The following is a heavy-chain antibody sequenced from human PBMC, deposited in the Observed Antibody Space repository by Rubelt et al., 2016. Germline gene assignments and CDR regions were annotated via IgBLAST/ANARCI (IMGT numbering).Heavy chain of an antibody. J-gene: IGHJ5*02. CDR2: ITASGGAR. V-gene: IGHV3-48*03. CDR3: VRDGYGVGGDP. D-gene: IGHD2-15*01. Sequence: EVQLVESGGGLVQPGGSLRLSCAASGFSFNIYEMNWVRQAPGKGLEWVSYITASGGARYDADAVKCGFTVSRDNAKNLLYLQMNNVTDDDTALYYCVRDGYGVGGDPWGQGTLVTASS. CDR1: GFSFNIYE.